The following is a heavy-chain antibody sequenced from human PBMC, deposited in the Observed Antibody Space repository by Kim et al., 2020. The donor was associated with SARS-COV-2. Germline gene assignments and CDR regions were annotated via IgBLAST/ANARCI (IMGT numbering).Heavy chain of an antibody. Sequence: YYADSVKGLFTISGDNSKNTLYLQMNSLRAEDAAVYYCARDTPVAAGTVWGQGTTVTVSS. D-gene: IGHD6-13*01. J-gene: IGHJ6*02. V-gene: IGHV3-30*01. CDR3: ARDTPVAAGTV.